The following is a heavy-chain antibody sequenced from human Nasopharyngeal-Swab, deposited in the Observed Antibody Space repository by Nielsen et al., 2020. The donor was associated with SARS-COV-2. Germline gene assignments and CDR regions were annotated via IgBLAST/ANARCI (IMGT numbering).Heavy chain of an antibody. D-gene: IGHD4-17*01. Sequence: VREARGQGLEWMGIINPKGGSTNYAQKFLGRITVTRDTPTTTVYMELSSLRSEDTAVYYCARDIGDYRSFAYWGQGTLVTVSS. V-gene: IGHV1-46*01. CDR2: INPKGGST. CDR3: ARDIGDYRSFAY. J-gene: IGHJ4*02.